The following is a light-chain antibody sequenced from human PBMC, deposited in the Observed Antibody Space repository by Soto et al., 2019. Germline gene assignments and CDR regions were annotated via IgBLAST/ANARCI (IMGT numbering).Light chain of an antibody. V-gene: IGLV2-14*01. CDR2: EVS. CDR3: ASYTSSSTSVI. Sequence: QSALTQPASVSGSPGQSITIACTGTNRDVGSYNLVSWYQQRPGEAPKLIIFEVSNRPSGISSRFSGSKSGNTASLTISGLQAEDEADYYCASYTSSSTSVIFGRGTKLTVL. J-gene: IGLJ2*01. CDR1: NRDVGSYNL.